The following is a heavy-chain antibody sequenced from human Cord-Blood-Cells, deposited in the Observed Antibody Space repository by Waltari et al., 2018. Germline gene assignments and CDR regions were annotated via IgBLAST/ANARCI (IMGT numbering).Heavy chain of an antibody. CDR2: ISAYNGNT. J-gene: IGHJ3*02. V-gene: IGHV1-18*01. Sequence: QVQLVQSGAEVKKPGASVKVSCKASGYTFTTYGTSWLPQAPGQGLEWMGWISAYNGNTNYAQKLQGRVTMTTDTSTSTAYMELRSLRSDDTAVYYCARGPAVVPAASHAFDIWGQGTMVTVSS. CDR3: ARGPAVVPAASHAFDI. CDR1: GYTFTTYG. D-gene: IGHD2-2*01.